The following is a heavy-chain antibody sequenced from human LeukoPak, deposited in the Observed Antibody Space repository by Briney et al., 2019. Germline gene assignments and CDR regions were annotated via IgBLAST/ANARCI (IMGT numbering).Heavy chain of an antibody. Sequence: SETLSLTCTVSGGSISSSSYYWGWIRQPPGKGLEWIGSIYYSGSTYYNPSLKSRVTISVDTSKNQFSLKLSSVTAADTAVYYCARYTWELLKGFDYWGQGTLVTVSS. V-gene: IGHV4-39*07. D-gene: IGHD1-26*01. CDR3: ARYTWELLKGFDY. CDR2: IYYSGST. CDR1: GGSISSSSYY. J-gene: IGHJ4*02.